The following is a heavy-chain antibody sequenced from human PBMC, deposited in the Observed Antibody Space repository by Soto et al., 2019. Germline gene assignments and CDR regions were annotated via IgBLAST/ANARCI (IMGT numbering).Heavy chain of an antibody. J-gene: IGHJ6*03. D-gene: IGHD3-16*01. V-gene: IGHV3-23*01. CDR3: AKALRFTFTTGYYMDV. Sequence: EVQLLESGGGLVQPGGSLRLSCAASGFTVSSYAMSWVRQAQGKGLEWVSVISGSGNTYSADSVKGRFTISRDSSKNTVYLQMNSLRAEDTAVYYCAKALRFTFTTGYYMDVWGRGTTVTVSS. CDR1: GFTVSSYA. CDR2: ISGSGNT.